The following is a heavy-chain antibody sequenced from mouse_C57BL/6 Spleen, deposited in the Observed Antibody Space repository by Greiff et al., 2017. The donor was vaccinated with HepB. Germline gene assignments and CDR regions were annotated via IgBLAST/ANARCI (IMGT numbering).Heavy chain of an antibody. V-gene: IGHV1-63*01. J-gene: IGHJ4*01. Sequence: VKLVESGAELVRPGTSVKMSCKASGYTFTNYWIGWAKQRPGHGLEWIGDIYPGGGYTNYNEKFKGKATLTADKSSSTAYMQFSSLTSEDSAIYYCAREGSYAMDYWGQGTSVTVSS. CDR2: IYPGGGYT. CDR1: GYTFTNYW. CDR3: AREGSYAMDY.